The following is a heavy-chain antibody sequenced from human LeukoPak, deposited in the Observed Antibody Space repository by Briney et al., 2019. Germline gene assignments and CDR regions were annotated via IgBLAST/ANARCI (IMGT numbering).Heavy chain of an antibody. V-gene: IGHV4-30-4*07. D-gene: IGHD4-11*01. CDR3: ASTVTTLGYYFDY. CDR1: GGSISSGGYS. CDR2: IYYSGST. Sequence: PSETLSLTCAVSGGSISSGGYSWRWIRQPPGKGLEWIGFIYYSGSTYYNPSLKSRVTISVDTSKNQFSLKLSSVTAADTAVYYCASTVTTLGYYFDYWGQGTLVAVSS. J-gene: IGHJ4*02.